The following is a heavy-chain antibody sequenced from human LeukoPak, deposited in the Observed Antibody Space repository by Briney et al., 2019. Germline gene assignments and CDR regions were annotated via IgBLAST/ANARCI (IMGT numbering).Heavy chain of an antibody. CDR1: GFTFSSYW. Sequence: LAGGSLRLSCAASGFTFSSYWMSWVRQAPGKGLEWVANIKQDGSEKYYVDSVKGRFTISRDNAKNSLYLQMNSLRAEDTAVYYCARDAPLPQPLADSDYWGQGTLVTVSS. V-gene: IGHV3-7*01. J-gene: IGHJ4*02. CDR2: IKQDGSEK. D-gene: IGHD5/OR15-5a*01. CDR3: ARDAPLPQPLADSDY.